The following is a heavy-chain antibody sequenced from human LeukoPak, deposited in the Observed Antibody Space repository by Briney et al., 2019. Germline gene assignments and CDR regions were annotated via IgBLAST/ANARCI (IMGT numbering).Heavy chain of an antibody. J-gene: IGHJ5*02. CDR1: GGSFSGYY. V-gene: IGHV4-34*01. D-gene: IGHD3-22*01. CDR3: ARGDSSGYYYSWFDP. CDR2: INHSGST. Sequence: PSETLSLACAVDGGSFSGYYWSWIRQPPGKGLEWIGEINHSGSTNYNPSLKSRVTISVDTSKNQFSLKLSSVTAADTAVYYCARGDSSGYYYSWFDPWGQGTLVTVSS.